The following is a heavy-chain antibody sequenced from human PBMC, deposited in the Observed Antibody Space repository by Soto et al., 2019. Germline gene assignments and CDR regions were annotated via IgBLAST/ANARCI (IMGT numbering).Heavy chain of an antibody. Sequence: PGGSLRLSCAASGFTFSSYAMSWVRQAPGKGLEWVSAISGSGGSTYYADSVKGRFTISRDNSKNTLYLQMNSLRAEDTAVYYCAKAPASGYYTSYYFDYWGQGPLVTVSS. CDR3: AKAPASGYYTSYYFDY. CDR2: ISGSGGST. CDR1: GFTFSSYA. V-gene: IGHV3-23*01. J-gene: IGHJ4*02. D-gene: IGHD3-3*01.